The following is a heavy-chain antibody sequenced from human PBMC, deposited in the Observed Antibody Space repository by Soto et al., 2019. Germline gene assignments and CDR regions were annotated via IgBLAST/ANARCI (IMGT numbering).Heavy chain of an antibody. CDR1: GFSFSSYA. J-gene: IGHJ4*02. CDR3: AKDSKPAYRGIFDY. CDR2: ISGSGGST. V-gene: IGHV3-23*01. D-gene: IGHD2-21*01. Sequence: GGSLRLSCAASGFSFSSYAMSWVRQAPGKGLEWVSAISGSGGSTYYADSVKGRFTISRDNSKNTLYLQMNSLRAEDTAVYYCAKDSKPAYRGIFDYWGQGTLVTVSS.